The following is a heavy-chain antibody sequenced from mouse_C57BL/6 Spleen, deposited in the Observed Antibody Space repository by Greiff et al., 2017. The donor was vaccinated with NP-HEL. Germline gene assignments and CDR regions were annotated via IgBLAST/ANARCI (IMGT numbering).Heavy chain of an antibody. J-gene: IGHJ1*03. CDR1: GYTFTSYG. CDR2: INPSNGGT. V-gene: IGHV1-53*01. Sequence: QVQLQQPGTELVKPGPSVKLSCKASGYTFTSYGMHWVKQRPGQGLEWMGNINPSNGGTNYNEKFKSKATLTVDKSSSTAYMQLSSLTSEDSAVYYCAKQGAYWYFDVWGTGTTVTVSS. CDR3: AKQGAYWYFDV.